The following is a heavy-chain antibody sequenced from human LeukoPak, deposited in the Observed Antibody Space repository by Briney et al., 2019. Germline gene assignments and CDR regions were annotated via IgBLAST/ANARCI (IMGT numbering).Heavy chain of an antibody. CDR1: GFTFSDYW. CDR2: INTDGRST. J-gene: IGHJ4*02. V-gene: IGHV3-74*01. Sequence: GGSLRLSCAASGFTFSDYWMHWVRQVPGKGLVWVPRINTDGRSTIYADSVKGRFTIPRQNAKNTLYLKMNSLRGEDTGVYYCGRDESVSGPTTFDFWGQGTLVTVSS. CDR3: GRDESVSGPTTFDF. D-gene: IGHD6-19*01.